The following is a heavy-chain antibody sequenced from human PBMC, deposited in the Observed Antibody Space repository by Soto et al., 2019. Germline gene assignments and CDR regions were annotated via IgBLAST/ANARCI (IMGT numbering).Heavy chain of an antibody. D-gene: IGHD6-19*01. Sequence: GESLKISCKGSGYSFTNYWIAWVRQMPGKGREWMGIIYPGDSDTRYRPSFQGQVTISADKSISTAYLQWSSLKASDTAMYYCARQAVAASEYGMDVWGQGTTVTVSS. CDR2: IYPGDSDT. CDR3: ARQAVAASEYGMDV. V-gene: IGHV5-51*01. J-gene: IGHJ6*02. CDR1: GYSFTNYW.